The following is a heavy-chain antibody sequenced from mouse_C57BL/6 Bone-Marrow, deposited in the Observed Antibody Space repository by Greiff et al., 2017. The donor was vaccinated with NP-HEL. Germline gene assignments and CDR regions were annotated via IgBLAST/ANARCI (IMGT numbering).Heavy chain of an antibody. J-gene: IGHJ1*03. CDR2: IDPSDSYT. CDR3: ARDFWYFDV. V-gene: IGHV1-69*01. Sequence: QVQLQQPGAELVMPGASVKLSCKASGYTFTSYWMHWVKQRPGQGLEWIGEIDPSDSYTNYNPKFKGKSTLTVDKSSSTAYMQLSSLTSEESAVYYCARDFWYFDVCGTGTTVTVSS. CDR1: GYTFTSYW.